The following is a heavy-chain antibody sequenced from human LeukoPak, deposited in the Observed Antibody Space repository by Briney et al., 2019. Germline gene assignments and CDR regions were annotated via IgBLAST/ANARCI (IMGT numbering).Heavy chain of an antibody. CDR2: IYHGDST. Sequence: PSETLSLTCAVSGGSISGSNWWSWVRQPPGKGLEWIGEIYHGDSTNYTPSLKSRVSISVDKSKNEFSLKLRSVTAADTAVYYCARGQRRLQDYWGQGTLVTVSS. CDR1: GGSISGSNW. CDR3: ARGQRRLQDY. V-gene: IGHV4-4*02. J-gene: IGHJ4*02.